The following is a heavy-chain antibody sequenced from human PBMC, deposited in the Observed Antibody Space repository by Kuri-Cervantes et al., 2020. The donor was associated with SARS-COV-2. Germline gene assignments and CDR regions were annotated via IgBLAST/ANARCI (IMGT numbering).Heavy chain of an antibody. J-gene: IGHJ4*02. CDR1: GFTFSSYA. D-gene: IGHD3-3*01. Sequence: GGSLRLSCAASGFTFSSYAMSWVRQAPGKGLEWVSAISGSGGSTYYADSVKGRFTISRDNSKNSLHLQMNSLRAEDTGLYYCARDTPDFWSFRWGQGTLVTVSS. CDR2: ISGSGGST. CDR3: ARDTPDFWSFR. V-gene: IGHV3-23*01.